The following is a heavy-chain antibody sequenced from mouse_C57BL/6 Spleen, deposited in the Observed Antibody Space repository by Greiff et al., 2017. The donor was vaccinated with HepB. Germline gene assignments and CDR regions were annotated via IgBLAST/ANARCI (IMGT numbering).Heavy chain of an antibody. D-gene: IGHD3-2*02. CDR3: ARWTAQGRDYDMDC. Sequence: VKLQESGAELARPGASVKLSCKASGYTFTSYGISWVKQRTGQGLEWIGEIYPSNGNTYYNEKFKGKATLTADKSSSTAYMELRSLTSEDSAVYFCARWTAQGRDYDMDCWGKGTSVTVSS. CDR1: GYTFTSYG. J-gene: IGHJ4*01. V-gene: IGHV1-81*01. CDR2: IYPSNGNT.